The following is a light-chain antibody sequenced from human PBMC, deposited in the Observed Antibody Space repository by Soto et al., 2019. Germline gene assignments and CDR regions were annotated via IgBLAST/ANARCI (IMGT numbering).Light chain of an antibody. J-gene: IGKJ3*01. V-gene: IGKV1-39*01. CDR2: ATS. CDR3: QQTYSPSFT. CDR1: QTISNY. Sequence: DIQMTQSPSSLSASVGERVTITCRASQTISNYLNWYQQKPGKAPKLLIYATSGLQSGVPSRFSGSGSETEFTLTIRSVQPDDFATYYCQQTYSPSFTFGPGTTVDIK.